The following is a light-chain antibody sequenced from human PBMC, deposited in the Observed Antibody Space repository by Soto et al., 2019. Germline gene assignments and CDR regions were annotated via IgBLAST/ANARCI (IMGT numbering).Light chain of an antibody. CDR3: TSYAAGKNVV. Sequence: QSVLTQPPSASGSPGQSVTISCTGTSSDVGNYNYVSWYQQHPGKAPKLMIYEVTKRTSGVPDRFSGSKSGNTASLTVSGLQAEDDAEYYCTSYAAGKNVVFGGGTKVTVL. CDR1: SSDVGNYNY. J-gene: IGLJ2*01. V-gene: IGLV2-8*01. CDR2: EVT.